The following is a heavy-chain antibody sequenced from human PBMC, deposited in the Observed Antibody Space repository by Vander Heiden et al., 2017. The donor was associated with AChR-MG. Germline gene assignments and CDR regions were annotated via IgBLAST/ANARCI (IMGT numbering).Heavy chain of an antibody. CDR3: ARDHYGDYERDYQGDFHY. Sequence: EVQLVESGGGLVKPGGSMRLSSAASGFTFSSYSMNWVRQAPGKGLEWVSSISSSSSYIYYADSVKGRVTISRDNAKNSLYLQMNSLRAEETAVYYCARDHYGDYERDYQGDFHYWGQGTLVTVSS. V-gene: IGHV3-21*01. CDR2: ISSSSSYI. CDR1: GFTFSSYS. J-gene: IGHJ4*02. D-gene: IGHD4-17*01.